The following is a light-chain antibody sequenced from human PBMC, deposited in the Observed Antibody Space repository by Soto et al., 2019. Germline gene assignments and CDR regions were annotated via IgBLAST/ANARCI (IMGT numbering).Light chain of an antibody. V-gene: IGKV3-20*01. Sequence: EIVLTQSPGTLSLSPGEGATLSCRASQTVTGNNLGWYQQKPGQAPRLLMYGASNRATGVPDRFSGSGSGTDFTLTISRLEPEDFAMYYCQQYGSSPWTFGQGTKVDIK. J-gene: IGKJ1*01. CDR2: GAS. CDR3: QQYGSSPWT. CDR1: QTVTGNN.